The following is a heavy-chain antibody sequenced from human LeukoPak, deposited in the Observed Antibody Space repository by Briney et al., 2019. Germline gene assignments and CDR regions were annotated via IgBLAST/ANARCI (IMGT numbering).Heavy chain of an antibody. CDR3: ARDEDHYFDY. Sequence: GGSLRLSCAASGFTFSSDGIHWVRQAPGKGLEWVAVIWYDGSNKYYADSVKGRFTISRDNSKNTLYLQMNSLRAEDTAVYYCARDEDHYFDYWGQETLVTVSS. J-gene: IGHJ4*02. CDR1: GFTFSSDG. CDR2: IWYDGSNK. V-gene: IGHV3-33*01.